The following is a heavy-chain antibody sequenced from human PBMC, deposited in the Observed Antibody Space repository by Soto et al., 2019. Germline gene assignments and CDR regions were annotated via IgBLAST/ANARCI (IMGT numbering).Heavy chain of an antibody. Sequence: EVQLLESGGDLVQPGGSLRLSCVASGLTFGSRAMSWVRQAPGEGLEWVATITDTGGDTKYSDSVRGRFTMSRDNSKTTLYLQMNNLRVEDSALYYCARGSTDSYPGSRIFDFWARGTLVTVSS. V-gene: IGHV3-23*01. D-gene: IGHD3-10*01. J-gene: IGHJ4*02. CDR1: GLTFGSRA. CDR2: ITDTGGDT. CDR3: ARGSTDSYPGSRIFDF.